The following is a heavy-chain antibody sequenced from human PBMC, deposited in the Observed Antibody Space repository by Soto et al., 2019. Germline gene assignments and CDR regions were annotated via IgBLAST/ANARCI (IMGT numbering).Heavy chain of an antibody. V-gene: IGHV3-23*01. Sequence: GGSLRLSCAASGFTFSSYAMSWVRQAPGKGLEWVSAISGSGGSTYYADSVKGRFTISRDNSKNTLYLQMNSLRAEDTAVYYCAKTVGGNIVLMVYATPVWGQGTLVTVSS. D-gene: IGHD2-8*01. CDR3: AKTVGGNIVLMVYATPV. CDR1: GFTFSSYA. J-gene: IGHJ4*02. CDR2: ISGSGGST.